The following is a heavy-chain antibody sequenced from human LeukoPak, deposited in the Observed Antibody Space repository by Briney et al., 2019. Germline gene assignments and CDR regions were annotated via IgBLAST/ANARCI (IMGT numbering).Heavy chain of an antibody. V-gene: IGHV3-30*14. D-gene: IGHD3-22*01. J-gene: IGHJ3*02. CDR2: ISHDGSNK. CDR1: GFTFISYD. Sequence: PGGSLRLSCAASGFTFISYDLHWVRQAPGRGLEWVALISHDGSNKDYADSVKGRFTISRDNSKNTLYLQMNSLRAEDTAVYYCARDFGSYDSSGYSRYAFDIWGQGTMVTVSS. CDR3: ARDFGSYDSSGYSRYAFDI.